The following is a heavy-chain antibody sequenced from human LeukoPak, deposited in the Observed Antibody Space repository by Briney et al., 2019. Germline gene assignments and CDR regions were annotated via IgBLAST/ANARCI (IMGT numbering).Heavy chain of an antibody. CDR3: ARDYENLTGSKTRFHY. Sequence: GGSLRLSCAASGFTFSSCSMNWVRQAPGKGLEWVSCISSSSSYIYYANSVKGRFTISRDNAKNSLYLQMNSLRAEDTAVYYCARDYENLTGSKTRFHYWGQGTLVTVSS. CDR1: GFTFSSCS. CDR2: ISSSSSYI. J-gene: IGHJ4*02. V-gene: IGHV3-21*01. D-gene: IGHD3-9*01.